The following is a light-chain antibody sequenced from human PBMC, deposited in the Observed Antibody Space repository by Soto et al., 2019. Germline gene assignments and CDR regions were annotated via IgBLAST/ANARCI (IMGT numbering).Light chain of an antibody. CDR1: SSDVGGYNY. Sequence: QSALTQPASVSASPGQSITISCTGTSSDVGGYNYVSWYQQHPGKAPKLMIYEVSNQASGVSIRFSASKSGNTASLTISGLQAEDEADYYCASYTSSSTLAFGGGTKVTVL. CDR3: ASYTSSSTLA. CDR2: EVS. J-gene: IGLJ2*01. V-gene: IGLV2-14*01.